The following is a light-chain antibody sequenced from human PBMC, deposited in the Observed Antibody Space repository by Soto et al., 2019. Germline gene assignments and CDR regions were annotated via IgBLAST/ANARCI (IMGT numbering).Light chain of an antibody. V-gene: IGLV2-14*01. J-gene: IGLJ2*01. Sequence: QSALTPPASVSGSPRQSITLSRPGASTDLGIYNYVSWYQQHPGKAPKLIIYDVTKRPSGGSNRFSGSKSGNTASLTISGLQAEDEADYYCTSYTGSSVVFGGGTKLTVL. CDR1: STDLGIYNY. CDR3: TSYTGSSVV. CDR2: DVT.